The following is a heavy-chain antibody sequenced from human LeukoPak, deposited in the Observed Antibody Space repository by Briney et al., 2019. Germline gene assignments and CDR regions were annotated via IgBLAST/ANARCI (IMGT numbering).Heavy chain of an antibody. CDR2: ISYDGSNK. J-gene: IGHJ4*02. CDR3: ARRGSGFSQNYFDY. CDR1: GFTFSSYG. Sequence: PGGSLRLSCAASGFTFSSYGMHWVRQAPGKGLEWVAVISYDGSNKYYADSVKGRFTISRDNSKNTLYLQMNSLRAEDTAVYYCARRGSGFSQNYFDYWGQGTLVTVSS. D-gene: IGHD3-22*01. V-gene: IGHV3-30*03.